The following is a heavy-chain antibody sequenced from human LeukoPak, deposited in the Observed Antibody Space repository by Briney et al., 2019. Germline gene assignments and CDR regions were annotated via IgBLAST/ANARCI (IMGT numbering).Heavy chain of an antibody. Sequence: SETLSLTCTVSGGSISSGDYYWSWIRQPPGKGLEWIGYIYYSGSTYYNPSLKSRVTISVDTSKNQFSLKLSSVTAADTAVYYCARDWSGSYPPWGFDPWGQGTLVTVSS. CDR1: GGSISSGDYY. CDR2: IYYSGST. CDR3: ARDWSGSYPPWGFDP. J-gene: IGHJ5*02. D-gene: IGHD1-26*01. V-gene: IGHV4-30-4*08.